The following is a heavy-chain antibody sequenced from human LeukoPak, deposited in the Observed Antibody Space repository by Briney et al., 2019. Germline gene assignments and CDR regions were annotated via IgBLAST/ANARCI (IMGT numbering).Heavy chain of an antibody. CDR2: ISAYSGNT. V-gene: IGHV1-18*01. J-gene: IGHJ3*02. CDR1: GYTFTSYG. Sequence: ASVKVSCKASGYTFTSYGISWVRQPPAQGRERMGLISAYSGNTNCAQKLQVRVTMTTDTSKSTAYMELRSLRSDDTAVYYCARGRSYYDSSGYYFQDAFDIWGQGTMVTVSS. CDR3: ARGRSYYDSSGYYFQDAFDI. D-gene: IGHD3-22*01.